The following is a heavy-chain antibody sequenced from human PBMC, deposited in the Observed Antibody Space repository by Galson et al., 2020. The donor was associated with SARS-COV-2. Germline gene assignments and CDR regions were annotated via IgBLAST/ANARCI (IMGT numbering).Heavy chain of an antibody. J-gene: IGHJ6*03. CDR1: GFTFSSYA. D-gene: IGHD3-9*01. Sequence: GGSLRLSCAASGFTFSSYAMHWVRQAPGKGLEYVSAISSNGGSTYYANSVKGRFTISRDNSKNTLYLQMGSLRAEDMAVYYCARELRNDILTGYYRHYYYYMDVWGKGTTVTISS. V-gene: IGHV3-64*01. CDR2: ISSNGGST. CDR3: ARELRNDILTGYYRHYYYYMDV.